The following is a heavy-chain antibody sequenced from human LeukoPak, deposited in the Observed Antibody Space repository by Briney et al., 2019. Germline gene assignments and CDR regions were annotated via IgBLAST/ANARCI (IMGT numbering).Heavy chain of an antibody. CDR1: GYTFTSYH. CDR3: AKLAAAGTAHYYFDY. Sequence: ASVKGSCTASGYTFTSYHMHWVRQAPRQGLEIMGIINPSGGSTTYAQKFQGRVTMTRDTSTSTVYMELSSLRSEDTAVYYCAKLAAAGTAHYYFDYWGQGTLVTVSS. CDR2: INPSGGST. V-gene: IGHV1-46*01. J-gene: IGHJ4*02. D-gene: IGHD6-13*01.